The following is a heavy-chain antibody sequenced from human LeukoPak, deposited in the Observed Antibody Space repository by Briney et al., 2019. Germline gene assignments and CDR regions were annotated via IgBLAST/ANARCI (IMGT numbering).Heavy chain of an antibody. Sequence: GGSLRLSCATSGFTFSNFWMTWVRQAPGEGLEWVANMKEDGSGEYYVDSVKGRFTISRDNAKTSLYLQMNSLRVEDTAVYYCARQVAGVNDYWGQGTLVTVSS. V-gene: IGHV3-7*01. CDR3: ARQVAGVNDY. CDR2: MKEDGSGE. CDR1: GFTFSNFW. J-gene: IGHJ4*02. D-gene: IGHD6-19*01.